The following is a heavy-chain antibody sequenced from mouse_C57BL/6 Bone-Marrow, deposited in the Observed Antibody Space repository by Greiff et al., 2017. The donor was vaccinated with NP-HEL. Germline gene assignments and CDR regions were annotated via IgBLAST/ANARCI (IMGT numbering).Heavy chain of an antibody. CDR2: IDPSDSYT. J-gene: IGHJ1*03. Sequence: QVQLQQPGAELVKPGASVKLSCKASGYTFTSYWMQWVKQRPGQGLEWIGEIDPSDSYTNYNQKFKGKATLTVDTSSSTAYMQLSSLTSEDSAVYYCATFYYGSSYWYFDVGGTGTTVTVSA. V-gene: IGHV1-50*01. CDR1: GYTFTSYW. D-gene: IGHD1-1*01. CDR3: ATFYYGSSYWYFDV.